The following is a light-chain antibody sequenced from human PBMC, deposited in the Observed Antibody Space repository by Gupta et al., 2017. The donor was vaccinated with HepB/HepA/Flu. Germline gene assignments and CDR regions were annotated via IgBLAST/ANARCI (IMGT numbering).Light chain of an antibody. CDR2: GAS. J-gene: IGKJ1*01. Sequence: EIVLTQSPGTLSLSPGEGATLSCRASKRVTSNYLAWYQQTPGQPPRLLIYGASNRATDIPDRFSGSGSGTDFTLTISRLEPEDFAVYYCQQYVRSPQTFGQGTKVEVK. V-gene: IGKV3-20*01. CDR3: QQYVRSPQT. CDR1: KRVTSNY.